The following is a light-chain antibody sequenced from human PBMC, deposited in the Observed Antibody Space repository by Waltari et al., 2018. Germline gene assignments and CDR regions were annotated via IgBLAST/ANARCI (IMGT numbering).Light chain of an antibody. V-gene: IGLV2-14*01. CDR1: SRDVGAYNF. J-gene: IGLJ1*01. Sequence: QSALTQPASVSGSPGQSLTISCTGPSRDVGAYNFVSWYQQQPGKAPKLIIYDVSNRPSGVSNRFSGSKYGNTASLTISGLQAEDEADYYCNSYTTSITFIFGTGTRVTVL. CDR3: NSYTTSITFI. CDR2: DVS.